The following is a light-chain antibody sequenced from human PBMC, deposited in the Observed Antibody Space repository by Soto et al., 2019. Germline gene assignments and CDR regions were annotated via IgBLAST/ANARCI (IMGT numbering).Light chain of an antibody. J-gene: IGLJ2*01. CDR1: SSDVGGYNY. Sequence: QSALTQPASVSGSPGQSFTISCTGTSSDVGGYNYVSWYQQHPGKAPKLMIYDVTNRPSGVSNRFSGSKSGNPASLTISGLQAEDEADYYCSSYTSSRTLVFGGGTKLTVL. V-gene: IGLV2-14*01. CDR3: SSYTSSRTLV. CDR2: DVT.